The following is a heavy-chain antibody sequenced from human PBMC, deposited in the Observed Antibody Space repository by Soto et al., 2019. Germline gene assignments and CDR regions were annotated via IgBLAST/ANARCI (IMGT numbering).Heavy chain of an antibody. CDR2: TSGSGSST. CDR1: GFNFSTYA. V-gene: IGHV3-23*01. J-gene: IGHJ5*02. CDR3: ARAPRYIVLLSAATTWFDP. Sequence: EMQLLESGGGLVHPGGSLRLSCAASGFNFSTYAMSWVRLAPGKGLEWVSATSGSGSSTYYADSVKGRFSISRDHAKNTVYLKRNSLRAEDSAVYYCARAPRYIVLLSAATTWFDPWGKGTLVTVAS. D-gene: IGHD2-2*01.